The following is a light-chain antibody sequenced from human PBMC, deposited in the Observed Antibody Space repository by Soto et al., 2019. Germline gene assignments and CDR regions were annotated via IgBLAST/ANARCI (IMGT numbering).Light chain of an antibody. CDR3: GSWDSSPSAYV. V-gene: IGLV1-51*01. J-gene: IGLJ1*01. CDR2: DDD. Sequence: QSLLTQPPSVSAAPGQRVTISCSGSSSNIGGNSVSWYQQLPGTAPKLLIYDDDKRPSGIPDRFSGSKSGTSATLGITGFQTGDEADYYCGSWDSSPSAYVLGNGTKVTV. CDR1: SSNIGGNS.